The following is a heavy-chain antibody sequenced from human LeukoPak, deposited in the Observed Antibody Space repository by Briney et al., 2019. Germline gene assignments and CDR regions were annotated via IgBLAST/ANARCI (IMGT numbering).Heavy chain of an antibody. J-gene: IGHJ4*02. Sequence: PGGSLGLSCAASGFTFSRYWMSWMRQAPGKGLEWVANIKYDGYEEYYVDSVKGRFTISRDNAKNSLYLQLNSLRVEDTAVYYCKSGGAAPGSFDYWGQGTLVTVSP. D-gene: IGHD1-1*01. CDR2: IKYDGYEE. CDR3: KSGGAAPGSFDY. CDR1: GFTFSRYW. V-gene: IGHV3-7*01.